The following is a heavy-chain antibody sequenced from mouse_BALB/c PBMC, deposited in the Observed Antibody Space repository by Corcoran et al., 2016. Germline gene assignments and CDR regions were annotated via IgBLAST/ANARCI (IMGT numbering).Heavy chain of an antibody. J-gene: IGHJ2*01. Sequence: EVLLQQSGPELVKPGTSVKISCKASGYTFTDYNMDWVKQSHGKSLEWIGDINPNNGGTINNQKFKGKATLTVDKSSSTAYMEISSLTSEDAAVYYCARRDFFGSSPSDYGGQGTTLTVSS. CDR2: INPNNGGT. CDR3: ARRDFFGSSPSDY. CDR1: GYTFTDYN. V-gene: IGHV1-18*01. D-gene: IGHD1-1*01.